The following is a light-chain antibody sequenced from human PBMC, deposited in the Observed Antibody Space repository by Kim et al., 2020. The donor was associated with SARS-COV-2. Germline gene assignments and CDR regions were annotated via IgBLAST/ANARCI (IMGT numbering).Light chain of an antibody. CDR3: QAWDSSTVV. V-gene: IGLV3-1*01. CDR1: KLGDKY. CDR2: QDT. Sequence: SVSPGQTASITCSGDKLGDKYASWYQQKPGQSPVLVIYQDTKRPSGIPERFSGSNSGNTATLTISGTQAMDEADYYCQAWDSSTVVFGVGTKLTVL. J-gene: IGLJ2*01.